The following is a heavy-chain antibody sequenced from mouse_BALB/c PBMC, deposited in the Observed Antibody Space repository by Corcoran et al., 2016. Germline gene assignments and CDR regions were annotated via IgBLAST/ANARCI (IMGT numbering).Heavy chain of an antibody. CDR1: GFNIKDYY. CDR2: IDPENGNT. J-gene: IGHJ2*01. Sequence: EVQLQQSGAELVRPGALVKLSCKASGFNIKDYYMHWVKRRPEQGLEWIGWIDPENGNTIYDPKFQDKAIITTDTSSNTAYLQLSSLTSEDTAVYYCAPDFDYWGQGTTLTVSS. V-gene: IGHV14-1*02. CDR3: APDFDY.